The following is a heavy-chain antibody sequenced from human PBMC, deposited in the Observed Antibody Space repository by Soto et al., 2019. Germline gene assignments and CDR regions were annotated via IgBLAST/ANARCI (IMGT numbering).Heavy chain of an antibody. CDR1: GYTFTSYG. Sequence: QVQLVQSGAEVKKPGASVKVSCKASGYTFTSYGISWVRQAPGQGLEWMGWISAYNGNTNYAQKLQGRVTMTTHTAXXTAYMERRSLTSDDTAVYYCARDSGYGDYEAFVDVWGQGTTVTVSS. V-gene: IGHV1-18*01. CDR2: ISAYNGNT. CDR3: ARDSGYGDYEAFVDV. J-gene: IGHJ6*02. D-gene: IGHD4-17*01.